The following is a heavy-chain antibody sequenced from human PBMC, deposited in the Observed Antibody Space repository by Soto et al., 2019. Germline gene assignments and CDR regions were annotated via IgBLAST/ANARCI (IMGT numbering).Heavy chain of an antibody. CDR2: IYHSGST. CDR3: ARGQVVAAQH. J-gene: IGHJ4*02. D-gene: IGHD2-15*01. CDR1: GGSISSGGYS. V-gene: IGHV4-30-2*01. Sequence: QLQLQESGSGLVKPSQTLSLTCAVSGGSISSGGYSWSWIRQPPGKGLEWIGYIYHSGSTYYNPSLXGXAXIXRDRSKNQFSLKLSSVTAADTAVYYCARGQVVAAQHWGQGTLVTVSS.